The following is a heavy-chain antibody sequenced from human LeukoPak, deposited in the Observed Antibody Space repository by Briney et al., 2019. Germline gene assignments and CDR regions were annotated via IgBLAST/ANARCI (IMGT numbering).Heavy chain of an antibody. CDR1: GFTFSSYG. CDR3: ARGGSGWYQKDVDY. CDR2: IWYDDK. J-gene: IGHJ4*02. D-gene: IGHD6-19*01. V-gene: IGHV3-33*01. Sequence: GGSLRLSCAASGFTFSSYGMHWVRQAPGKGLEWVAVIWYDDKYQANSVKGRFTISRDNSKNTLYLQMNSLRAEDTAVYYCARGGSGWYQKDVDYWGQGTLVTVSS.